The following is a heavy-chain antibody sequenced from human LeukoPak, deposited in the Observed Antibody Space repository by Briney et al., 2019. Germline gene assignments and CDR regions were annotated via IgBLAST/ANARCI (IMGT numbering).Heavy chain of an antibody. CDR2: IIPILGIA. J-gene: IGHJ4*02. V-gene: IGHV1-69*04. CDR3: ARDVRWELPFDY. CDR1: GGTFSSDA. Sequence: SVKVSCKASGGTFSSDAISWVRQAPGQGREWMGRIIPILGIANYAQKFQGRVTITADKSTSTAYMELSSLRSEDTAVYYCARDVRWELPFDYWGQGTLVTVSS. D-gene: IGHD1-26*01.